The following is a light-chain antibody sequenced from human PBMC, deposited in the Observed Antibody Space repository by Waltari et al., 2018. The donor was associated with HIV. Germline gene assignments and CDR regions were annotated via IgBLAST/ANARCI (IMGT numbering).Light chain of an antibody. CDR2: GAS. J-gene: IGKJ2*01. Sequence: EIVLTQSPGTLSLSPGERATLSCRASQSVSSSYLAWYQQKAGQAPRLLIYGASSRATGIPDRFSGSGSGTDFTLTISRLEPEEFAVYYCHQYGSSPYTFGQGTKLEIK. CDR1: QSVSSSY. V-gene: IGKV3-20*01. CDR3: HQYGSSPYT.